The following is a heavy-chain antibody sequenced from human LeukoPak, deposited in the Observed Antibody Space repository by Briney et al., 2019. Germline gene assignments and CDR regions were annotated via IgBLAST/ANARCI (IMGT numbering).Heavy chain of an antibody. CDR1: GDSVSSNTAA. D-gene: IGHD2-15*01. V-gene: IGHV6-1*01. J-gene: IGHJ6*02. CDR3: ARDPGYYYGMDV. CDR2: TYYRSKWYY. Sequence: SQTLSLTCAISGDSVSSNTAAWNWVRQSPSRGLEWLGRTYYRSKWYYDYATSVSSRIAINPDTFKNLFSLQLNSVTPEDTAVYYCARDPGYYYGMDVWGQGTTVTVSS.